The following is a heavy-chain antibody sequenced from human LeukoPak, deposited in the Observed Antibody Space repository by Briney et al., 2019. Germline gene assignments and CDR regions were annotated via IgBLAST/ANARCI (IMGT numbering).Heavy chain of an antibody. Sequence: GGSLRLSCAASGFTFSNYVMHWVHQAPGKGLEYASAISSDGRNTYYANSVKGRFTISRDNSKNTLYLQMGSLRAEDMAVYYCARVRNYDFWSGYDSWGQGTLVTVSS. D-gene: IGHD3-3*01. J-gene: IGHJ4*02. CDR1: GFTFSNYV. V-gene: IGHV3-64*01. CDR3: ARVRNYDFWSGYDS. CDR2: ISSDGRNT.